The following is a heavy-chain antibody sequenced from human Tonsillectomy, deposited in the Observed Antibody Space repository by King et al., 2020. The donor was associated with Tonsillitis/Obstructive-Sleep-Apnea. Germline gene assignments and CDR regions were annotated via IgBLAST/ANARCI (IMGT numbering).Heavy chain of an antibody. CDR3: ASSSIVSVAFDI. CDR1: GFTFSSSS. J-gene: IGHJ3*02. D-gene: IGHD2-15*01. CDR2: ISSSSSTI. V-gene: IGHV3-48*02. Sequence: VQLVESGGGLVQPGGSLRLSCAASGFTFSSSSMNWVRQAPGKGLEWVSYISSSSSTIYFADSVKGRFTISRDNAKNSLCLQMNSLRDEDTAVYYCASSSIVSVAFDISGNGKMFTVSS.